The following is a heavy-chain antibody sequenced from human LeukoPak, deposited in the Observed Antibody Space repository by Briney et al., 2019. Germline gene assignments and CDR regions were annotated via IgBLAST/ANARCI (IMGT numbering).Heavy chain of an antibody. CDR1: GFTFDDFG. V-gene: IGHV3-20*04. CDR3: ARGPFWSGSTYYLDY. CDR2: INWNGGST. D-gene: IGHD3-3*01. J-gene: IGHJ4*02. Sequence: RPGGSLRLSCAASGFTFDDFGMSWVRQAPGKGLEWVSVINWNGGSTGYADSVKGRFTISRDKAKNSLYLQMNSLRAEDTALYYCARGPFWSGSTYYLDYWGQGTLVTVSA.